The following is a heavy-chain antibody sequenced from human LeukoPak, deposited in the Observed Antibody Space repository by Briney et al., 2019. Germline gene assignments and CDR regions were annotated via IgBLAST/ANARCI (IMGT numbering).Heavy chain of an antibody. V-gene: IGHV4-30-2*01. Sequence: PSQTLSLTCTVSGGSISSGRYYWSWIRQPPGKGLEWIGYIYHSGSTYYNPSLKSRVTISVDRSKNQFSLKLSSVTAADTAVYYCARGIAADGFDYWGQGTLVTVSS. CDR1: GGSISSGRYY. J-gene: IGHJ4*02. CDR3: ARGIAADGFDY. D-gene: IGHD6-25*01. CDR2: IYHSGST.